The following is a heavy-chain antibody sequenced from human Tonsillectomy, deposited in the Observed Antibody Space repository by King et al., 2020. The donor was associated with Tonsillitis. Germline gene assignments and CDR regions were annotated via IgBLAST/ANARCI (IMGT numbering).Heavy chain of an antibody. D-gene: IGHD4-11*01. CDR1: GYTFSTYG. J-gene: IGHJ5*02. Sequence: QLVQSGPEVKKPGASVKVSCKASGYTFSTYGISWVRQAPGQVLEWMGWISAYNGNTSYAQKLQSRVTMTTDTSTNTAYLELRSLRSDDTAVYYCARDTPTVTAWFDPWGQGTLVSVSS. CDR3: ARDTPTVTAWFDP. CDR2: ISAYNGNT. V-gene: IGHV1-18*01.